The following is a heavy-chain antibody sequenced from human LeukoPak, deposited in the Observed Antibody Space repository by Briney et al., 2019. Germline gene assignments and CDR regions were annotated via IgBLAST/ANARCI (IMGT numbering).Heavy chain of an antibody. J-gene: IGHJ4*02. CDR2: IIPIFGTA. CDR1: GGTFSSYA. CDR3: ARDIRRLLFGSSGSQGADY. V-gene: IGHV1-69*05. Sequence: SVKVSCKASGGTFSSYAISWVRQAPGQGLEWMGGIIPIFGTANYAQKFQGRVTITTDESTSTAYMELSRLRSDDTAVYYCARDIRRLLFGSSGSQGADYWGQGTLVTVSS. D-gene: IGHD1-26*01.